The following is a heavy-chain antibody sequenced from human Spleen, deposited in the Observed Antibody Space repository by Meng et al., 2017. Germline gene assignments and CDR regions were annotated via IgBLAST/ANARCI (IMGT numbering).Heavy chain of an antibody. CDR1: GYSFTSYW. CDR2: IYPGDSDT. D-gene: IGHD3-10*01. CDR3: TSSNYGDYYNYAMDV. Sequence: GESLKISCKGSGYSFTSYWIGWVRQRPGQGLEWMGIIYPGDSDTRYSPSFEGQVTISVEKSINTAYLQWSSLKASDTAIYYCTSSNYGDYYNYAMDVWGQGTTVTVSS. J-gene: IGHJ6*02. V-gene: IGHV5-51*01.